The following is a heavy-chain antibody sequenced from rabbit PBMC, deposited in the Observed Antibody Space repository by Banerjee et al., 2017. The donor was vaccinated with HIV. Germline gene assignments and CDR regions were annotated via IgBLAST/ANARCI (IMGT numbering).Heavy chain of an antibody. J-gene: IGHJ4*01. CDR2: IYAGSSGST. CDR1: GFDFSSSYW. CDR3: ARISGWGGDL. Sequence: QEQLVESGGGLVQPGGSLKLSCKASGFDFSSSYWICWVRQAPGKGLEWIGCIYAGSSGSTWYASWAKGRFTISKASSTTVTLQMTSLTAADTATYFCARISGWGGDLWGPGTLVTVS. D-gene: IGHD4-1*01. V-gene: IGHV1S45*01.